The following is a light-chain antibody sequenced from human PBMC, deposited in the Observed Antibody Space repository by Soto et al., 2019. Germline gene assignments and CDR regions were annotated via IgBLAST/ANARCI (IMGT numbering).Light chain of an antibody. J-gene: IGLJ2*01. CDR3: GADHGSGSNFVVV. CDR2: AGTGGIVG. V-gene: IGLV9-49*01. CDR1: SGYSNYK. Sequence: QSVLTQPPSASASLGASVTLTCTLSSGYSNYKVDWYQQRPGKGPRFVMRAGTGGIVGSKGDGIPDRFSVLGSGLNRYLTIKNLQEEDERDYHCGADHGSGSNFVVVFGGGTQLTVL.